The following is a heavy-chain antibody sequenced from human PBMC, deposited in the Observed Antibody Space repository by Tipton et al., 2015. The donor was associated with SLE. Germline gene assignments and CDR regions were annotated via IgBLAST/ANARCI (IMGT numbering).Heavy chain of an antibody. D-gene: IGHD1-1*01. V-gene: IGHV4-61*09. Sequence: TLSLTCTVSGGSISSGSYHWSWIRQPAGKGLEWIGHIYTSGSTNYNPSLRSRVTISVDTSKNQLSLQLSSVTTADTAVYYCARGDPQGLEPFDYWGQGTLVTVSS. J-gene: IGHJ4*02. CDR3: ARGDPQGLEPFDY. CDR2: IYTSGST. CDR1: GGSISSGSYH.